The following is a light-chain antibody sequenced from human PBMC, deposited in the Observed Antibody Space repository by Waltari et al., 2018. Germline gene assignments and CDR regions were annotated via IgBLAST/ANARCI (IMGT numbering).Light chain of an antibody. CDR1: ESVGKD. J-gene: IGKJ1*01. CDR2: GAS. Sequence: EVVFTPSPGTPSLSPGERATLSCRASESVGKDLAWYQQKPGQAPRLLIYGASTRATGIPDRFSGSGSGTDFSLTISRLEPEDFEVYYCQHYVRLPVTFGQGTRVEI. V-gene: IGKV3-20*01. CDR3: QHYVRLPVT.